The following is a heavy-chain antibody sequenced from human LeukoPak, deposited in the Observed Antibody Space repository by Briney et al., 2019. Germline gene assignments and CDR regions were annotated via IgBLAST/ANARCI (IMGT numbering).Heavy chain of an antibody. Sequence: ASVKVSCKASGGTFSSYAISWVRQAPGQGLEWMGGIIPIFGTANYAQKFQGRVTITADESTSTAYMELSSLRSEDTAVYYCAVTVTTYYYYYMDVWGKGTTVTVSS. D-gene: IGHD4-11*01. J-gene: IGHJ6*03. CDR2: IIPIFGTA. CDR1: GGTFSSYA. V-gene: IGHV1-69*13. CDR3: AVTVTTYYYYYMDV.